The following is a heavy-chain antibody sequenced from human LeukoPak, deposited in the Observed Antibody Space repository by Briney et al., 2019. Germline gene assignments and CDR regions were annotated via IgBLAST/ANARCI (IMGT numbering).Heavy chain of an antibody. CDR1: GYSISSGYY. CDR2: IYHSGST. D-gene: IGHD2-2*02. V-gene: IGHV4-38-2*01. Sequence: SETLSLTCAVSGYSISSGYYWGWIRQPPGKGLEWIGSIYHSGSTYYNPSLKSRVTISVDTSKNQFSLKLSSVTAADTAVYYCGRPGGYCSSTSCYKDDAFDIWGQGTMVTVSS. J-gene: IGHJ3*02. CDR3: GRPGGYCSSTSCYKDDAFDI.